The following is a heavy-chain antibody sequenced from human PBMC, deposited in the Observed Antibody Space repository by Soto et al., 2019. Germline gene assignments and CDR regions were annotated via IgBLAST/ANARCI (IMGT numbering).Heavy chain of an antibody. CDR1: GFSFSTYA. CDR3: ARSIAVAGLDY. V-gene: IGHV3-30-3*01. D-gene: IGHD6-19*01. Sequence: GGSLRLSCATSGFSFSTYAIHWVRQAPGKGLDWVAVISNDGSNRYYAQSVKGRFTISRDNSNNTVDLQMNSLRAEDTALYYCARSIAVAGLDYWGPGTLVTVSS. CDR2: ISNDGSNR. J-gene: IGHJ4*02.